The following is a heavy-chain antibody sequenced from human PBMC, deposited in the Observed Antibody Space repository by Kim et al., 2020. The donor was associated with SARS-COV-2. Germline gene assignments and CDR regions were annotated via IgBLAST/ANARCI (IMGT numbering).Heavy chain of an antibody. CDR2: VWYDGSNK. V-gene: IGHV3-33*01. Sequence: GGSLRLSCAASGFTFSSYGMHWVRQAPGKGLEWVAVVWYDGSNKYYADSVKGRFTISRDNSKNTLYLQMNSLRAEDTAVYYCARDPYYGSGSYYTAFDYWGQGTLVTVSS. D-gene: IGHD3-10*01. CDR3: ARDPYYGSGSYYTAFDY. J-gene: IGHJ4*02. CDR1: GFTFSSYG.